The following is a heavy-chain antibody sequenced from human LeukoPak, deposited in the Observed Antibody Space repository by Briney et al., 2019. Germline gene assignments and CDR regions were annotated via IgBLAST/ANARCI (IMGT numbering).Heavy chain of an antibody. J-gene: IGHJ1*01. D-gene: IGHD2-8*01. V-gene: IGHV1-18*01. CDR3: ASCHCTNGVCYGECEYFQH. CDR1: GYTFTSYG. CDR2: ISAYNGST. Sequence: ASVKVSCKASGYTFTSYGISWVRQAPGQGLEWMGWISAYNGSTNYAQKLQGRVTMTTDTSTRTAYMELGSLRSDDTAVYYCASCHCTNGVCYGECEYFQHWGQGTLVTVSS.